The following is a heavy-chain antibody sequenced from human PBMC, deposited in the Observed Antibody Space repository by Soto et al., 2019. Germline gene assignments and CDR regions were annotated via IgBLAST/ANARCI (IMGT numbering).Heavy chain of an antibody. CDR2: IYWNGDK. D-gene: IGHD6-19*01. CDR1: GFSLSTSGVG. V-gene: IGHV2-5*01. Sequence: QITLKESGPTLVKPTQTLTLTCTFSGFSLSTSGVGVGWIRQSPGKALQWLALIYWNGDKRYNPSLKTRLTITKDTSKIQVVLTLTNMDPVDTATYYCAHRPSGWFLSDYWGQGTLVTVSS. J-gene: IGHJ4*02. CDR3: AHRPSGWFLSDY.